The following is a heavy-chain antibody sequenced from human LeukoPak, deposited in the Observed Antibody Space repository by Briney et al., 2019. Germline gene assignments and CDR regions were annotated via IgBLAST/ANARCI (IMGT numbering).Heavy chain of an antibody. D-gene: IGHD3-16*01. Sequence: GGSLRLSCAASGFTFSSYSMNWVRQAPGKGLEWVSYISSSSTIYYADSVKGRFTISRDNAKNSLYLQMNSLRAEDTAVYYCAGEGGKGFDPWGQGTLVTVSS. CDR2: ISSSSTI. CDR3: AGEGGKGFDP. V-gene: IGHV3-48*04. CDR1: GFTFSSYS. J-gene: IGHJ5*02.